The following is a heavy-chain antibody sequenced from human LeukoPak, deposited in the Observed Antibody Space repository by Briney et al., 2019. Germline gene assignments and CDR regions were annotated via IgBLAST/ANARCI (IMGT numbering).Heavy chain of an antibody. V-gene: IGHV4-31*03. CDR3: ARRWYSYGHQTFDY. D-gene: IGHD5-18*01. J-gene: IGHJ4*02. CDR1: GGSISSGGYY. CDR2: IHYSGST. Sequence: SQTLSLTCTVSGGSISSGGYYWSWIRQHPGKDLEWIGYIHYSGSTYYNPSLKSRVTISVDTSKNQFSLKLSSVTAADTAVFYCARRWYSYGHQTFDYWGQGTLVTVSS.